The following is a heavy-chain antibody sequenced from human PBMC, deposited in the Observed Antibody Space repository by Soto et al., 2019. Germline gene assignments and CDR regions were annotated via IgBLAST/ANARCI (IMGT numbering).Heavy chain of an antibody. CDR2: IYYSGST. CDR3: ARRYSSGFDF. CDR1: GGSLSSYY. Sequence: SETLSLTCPVSGGSLSSYYWSWIRQPPGKGLEWIGYIYYSGSTNYNPSLKSRVTISVDTSKNQFSLKLSSVTAADTAVYYCARRYSSGFDFWGQGTLVTVSS. D-gene: IGHD6-19*01. J-gene: IGHJ4*02. V-gene: IGHV4-59*08.